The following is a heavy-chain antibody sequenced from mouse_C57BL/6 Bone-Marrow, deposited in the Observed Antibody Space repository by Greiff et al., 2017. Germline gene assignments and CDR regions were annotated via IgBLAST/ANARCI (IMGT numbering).Heavy chain of an antibody. D-gene: IGHD2-12*01. CDR3: ARYSPFAY. J-gene: IGHJ3*01. CDR1: GFTFSSYG. CDR2: ISSGGSYT. Sequence: EVQVVESGGDLVKPGGSLKLSCAASGFTFSSYGMYWVRQTPDKRLEWVATISSGGSYTYYPDSVKGRFTISRDNAKNTLYLQMSSLKSEYTAMYYCARYSPFAYWGQGTLVTVSA. V-gene: IGHV5-6*01.